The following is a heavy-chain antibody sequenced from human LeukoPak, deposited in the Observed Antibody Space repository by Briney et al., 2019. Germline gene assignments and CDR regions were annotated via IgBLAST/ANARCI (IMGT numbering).Heavy chain of an antibody. CDR1: GYTFTGYY. V-gene: IGHV1-69*06. Sequence: ASVKVSCKASGYTFTGYYMHWVRQAPGQGLEWMGGIIPIFGTANYAQKFQGRVTITADKSTSTAYMELSSLRSEDTAVYYCAYRGDFWSGSAWFDPWGQGTLVTVSS. CDR3: AYRGDFWSGSAWFDP. J-gene: IGHJ5*02. D-gene: IGHD3-3*01. CDR2: IIPIFGTA.